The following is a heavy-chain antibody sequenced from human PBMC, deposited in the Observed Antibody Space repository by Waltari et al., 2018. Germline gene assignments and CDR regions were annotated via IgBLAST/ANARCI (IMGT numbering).Heavy chain of an antibody. CDR1: GFTFSSYW. J-gene: IGHJ5*02. V-gene: IGHV3-7*01. Sequence: EVQLVESGGGLVQPGGSLRLSCEASGFTFSSYWMSWVRQAPGKGLEWVANIKQDGSEKYYVDSVKGRFTISRDNAKNPLYLQMNSLRAEDTAVYYCAVGGRFDPWGQGTLVTVSS. CDR3: AVGGRFDP. CDR2: IKQDGSEK. D-gene: IGHD3-16*01.